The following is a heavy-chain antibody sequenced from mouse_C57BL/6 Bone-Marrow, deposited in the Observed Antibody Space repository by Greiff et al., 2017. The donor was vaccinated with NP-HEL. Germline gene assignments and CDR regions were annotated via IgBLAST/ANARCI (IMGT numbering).Heavy chain of an antibody. CDR2: IDPSDSYT. CDR3: ARKGYYGLFAY. Sequence: QVQLQQPGAELVRPGTSVKLSCKASGYTFTSYWMHWVQQRPGQGLEWIGVIDPSDSYTNYNQKFKGKATLTVDTSSSTAYMQLSSLTSEDSAVYYCARKGYYGLFAYWGQGTLVTVSA. D-gene: IGHD1-2*01. CDR1: GYTFTSYW. V-gene: IGHV1-59*01. J-gene: IGHJ3*01.